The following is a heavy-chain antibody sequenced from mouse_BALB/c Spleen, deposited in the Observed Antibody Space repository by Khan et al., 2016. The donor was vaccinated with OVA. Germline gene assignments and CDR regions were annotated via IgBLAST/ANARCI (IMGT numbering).Heavy chain of an antibody. J-gene: IGHJ3*01. Sequence: QVQLQQPGAELARPGASVKLSCKASGYTFTDYYINWVKQRTGQGLEWIGEISPDSGDTYYTEKFKGKATLTADNSSSTAYMQRSSLTSEASAVYFCAGRKYFGYTCAYWGQGTLVTVSA. D-gene: IGHD1-2*01. V-gene: IGHV1-77*01. CDR1: GYTFTDYY. CDR3: AGRKYFGYTCAY. CDR2: ISPDSGDT.